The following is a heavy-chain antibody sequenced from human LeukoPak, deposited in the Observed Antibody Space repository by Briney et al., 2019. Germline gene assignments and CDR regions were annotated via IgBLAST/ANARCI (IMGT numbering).Heavy chain of an antibody. D-gene: IGHD6-13*01. J-gene: IGHJ4*02. Sequence: ASVKVSCEASGYTFTGYYMHWVRQAPGQGLGWMGWINPNSGGTNYAQKFQGRVTMTRDTSISTAYMELSRLRSDDTAVYYCARFGGSSWYWDYWGQGTLVTVSS. CDR1: GYTFTGYY. V-gene: IGHV1-2*02. CDR3: ARFGGSSWYWDY. CDR2: INPNSGGT.